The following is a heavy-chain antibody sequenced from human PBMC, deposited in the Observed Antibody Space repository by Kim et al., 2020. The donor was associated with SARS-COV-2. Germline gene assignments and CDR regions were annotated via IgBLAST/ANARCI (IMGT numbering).Heavy chain of an antibody. Sequence: SETLSLTCTVSGGSISSYYWSWIRQPPGKGLEWIGYIYYSRSTNYNPSLKSRVTISVDTSKNQFSLKLNSVTAADTAVYYCARGGGDGDYVFDYWGQGTLVTVSS. V-gene: IGHV4-59*01. D-gene: IGHD4-17*01. CDR1: GGSISSYY. CDR2: IYYSRST. J-gene: IGHJ4*02. CDR3: ARGGGDGDYVFDY.